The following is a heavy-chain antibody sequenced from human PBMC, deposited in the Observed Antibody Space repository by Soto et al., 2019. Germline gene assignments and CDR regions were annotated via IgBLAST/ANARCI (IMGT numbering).Heavy chain of an antibody. CDR1: GGSISSYY. D-gene: IGHD1-7*01. Sequence: QVQLQESGPGLVKPSETLSLTCTVSGGSISSYYWGWIRQPPGKGLEWIGYIYYSGSTNYNPSLKSRVTISVDTSKNHFSLKLSSVTAADTAVYYCAREGLTGTIGLYYYYGMDVWGQGTTVTVSS. J-gene: IGHJ6*02. CDR2: IYYSGST. V-gene: IGHV4-59*01. CDR3: AREGLTGTIGLYYYYGMDV.